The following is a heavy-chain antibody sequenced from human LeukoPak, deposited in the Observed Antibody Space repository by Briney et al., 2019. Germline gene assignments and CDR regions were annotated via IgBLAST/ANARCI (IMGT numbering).Heavy chain of an antibody. D-gene: IGHD6-6*01. J-gene: IGHJ5*02. V-gene: IGHV3-15*01. CDR1: GFTFSSYS. CDR3: LTATRIAAAGDWFDP. Sequence: GGSLRLSCAASGFTFSSYSMNWVRQPPGKGLEWVGRVKSKTDGGTTDYAAPVKGRFAISRDDSKNTLYLEMNSLRTEDTAVYYCLTATRIAAAGDWFDPWGQGTLVTVSS. CDR2: VKSKTDGGTT.